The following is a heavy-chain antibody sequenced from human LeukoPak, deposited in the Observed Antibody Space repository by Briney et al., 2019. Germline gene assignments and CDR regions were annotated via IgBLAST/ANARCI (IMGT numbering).Heavy chain of an antibody. D-gene: IGHD5-18*01. V-gene: IGHV1-3*01. CDR1: GYSFTSYA. Sequence: GASVKVSCKAFGYSFTSYAMHWVRQAPGQRLEWMGWINAGNGNTEYSQKFQGRVTITRDASASTAYMELSSLRSGDTAVYYCAREDTAFDCWGQGTLVTVSS. J-gene: IGHJ4*02. CDR3: AREDTAFDC. CDR2: INAGNGNT.